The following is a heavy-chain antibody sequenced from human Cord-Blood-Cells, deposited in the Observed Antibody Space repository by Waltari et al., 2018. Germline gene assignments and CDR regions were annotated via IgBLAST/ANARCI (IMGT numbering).Heavy chain of an antibody. CDR2: IYYSGST. CDR1: GGPISSYY. V-gene: IGHV4-59*01. D-gene: IGHD3-10*01. J-gene: IGHJ1*01. Sequence: QVQLQESGPGLVKPSETLSLTCTVSGGPISSYYWSWIRQPPGKGLEWIGYIYYSGSTNYNPSLKSRVTISVDTSKNQFSLKLSSVTAADTAVYYCARDDGSRDFQHWGQGTLVTVSS. CDR3: ARDDGSRDFQH.